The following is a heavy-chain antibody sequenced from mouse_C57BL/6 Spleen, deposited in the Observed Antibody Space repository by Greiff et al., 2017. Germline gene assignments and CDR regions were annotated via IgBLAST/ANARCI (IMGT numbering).Heavy chain of an antibody. D-gene: IGHD2-4*01. CDR3: ARDHDYDFDY. CDR2: ISDGGSYT. Sequence: EVQLVESGGGLVKPGGSLKLSCAASGFTFSSYAMSWVRQTPEKRLEWVATISDGGSYTYYPDNVKGRFTISRDNAKNNLYLQMSHLKSEDTAMYYCARDHDYDFDYWGQGTTLTVSS. J-gene: IGHJ2*01. CDR1: GFTFSSYA. V-gene: IGHV5-4*01.